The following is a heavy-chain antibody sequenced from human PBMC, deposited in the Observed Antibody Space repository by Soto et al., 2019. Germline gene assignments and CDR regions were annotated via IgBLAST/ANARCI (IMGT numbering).Heavy chain of an antibody. D-gene: IGHD5-12*01. J-gene: IGHJ6*03. V-gene: IGHV1-69*04. CDR1: GGTFSSYT. CDR2: IIPILGIA. Sequence: ASVKVSCKASGGTFSSYTISWVRQAPGQGLEWMGRIIPILGIANYAQKFQGRVTITADKSTSTAYMELSSLRSEDTAVYYCARDLKGIVATIKHYYYMDVWGKGTTVTV. CDR3: ARDLKGIVATIKHYYYMDV.